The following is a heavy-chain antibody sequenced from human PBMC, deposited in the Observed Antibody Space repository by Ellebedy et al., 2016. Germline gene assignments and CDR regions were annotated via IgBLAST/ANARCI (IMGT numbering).Heavy chain of an antibody. CDR3: ARDREYWYFDL. V-gene: IGHV7-4-1*01. CDR2: INTNTGNP. J-gene: IGHJ2*01. CDR1: GYTFTRSA. Sequence: ASVKVSCKASGYTFTRSAINWVRQAPGQGLEWMGWINTNTGNPTYAQGFTGRFVFSLDTSVSTAYLQIRSLKAEDTAVYYCARDREYWYFDLWGRGTLVTVSS.